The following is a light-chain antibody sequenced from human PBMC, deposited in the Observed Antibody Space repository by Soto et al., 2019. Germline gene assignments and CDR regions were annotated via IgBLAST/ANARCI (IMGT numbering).Light chain of an antibody. V-gene: IGKV2-28*01. J-gene: IGKJ1*01. CDR1: QSLLHSNGYNY. CDR2: LGS. CDR3: MQALQTPWT. Sequence: TVMTQSPLSLPVTPAEPASISCRSSQSLLHSNGYNYLDWYLQKPGQSPQLLIYLGSNRASGVPDRFSGSGSGTDFTLKISRVEAEDVGVYYCMQALQTPWTFGQGTKVDIK.